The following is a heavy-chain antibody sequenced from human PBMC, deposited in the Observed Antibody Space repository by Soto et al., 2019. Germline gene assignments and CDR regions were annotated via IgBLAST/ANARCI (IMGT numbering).Heavy chain of an antibody. D-gene: IGHD6-13*01. CDR1: GYSFTSYW. CDR3: ARQPLVAAASYYYYGMDV. V-gene: IGHV5-10-1*01. CDR2: IDPSDSYT. J-gene: IGHJ6*02. Sequence: LGESLKISCKGSGYSFTSYWISWVRQMPGKGLEWMGRIDPSDSYTNYSPSFQGHVTISADKSISTAYLQWSSLKASDTAMYYCARQPLVAAASYYYYGMDVWGQGTTVTVSS.